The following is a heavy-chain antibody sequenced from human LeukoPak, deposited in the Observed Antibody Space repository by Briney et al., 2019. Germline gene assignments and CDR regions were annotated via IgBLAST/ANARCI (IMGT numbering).Heavy chain of an antibody. CDR1: GFTFSIYS. Sequence: GGSLRLSCAASGFTFSIYSMSWVRQAPGKGLEWVSYISSSSSTISYADSVKGRFTTSRDNAENSLYLQMNSLRAEDTAVYYCARDGGLYSVVRGADYNCFDYWGQGTLVTVSS. V-gene: IGHV3-48*01. J-gene: IGHJ4*02. CDR2: ISSSSSTI. CDR3: ARDGGLYSVVRGADYNCFDY. D-gene: IGHD3-10*01.